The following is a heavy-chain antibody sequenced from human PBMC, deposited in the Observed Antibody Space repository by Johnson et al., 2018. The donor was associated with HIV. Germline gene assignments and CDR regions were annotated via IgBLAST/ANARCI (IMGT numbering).Heavy chain of an antibody. D-gene: IGHD2-21*01. Sequence: QMLLVESGGGVVQPGRSLRLSCAVSGFTFSTYGMHWVRQGPGKGLEWVAVIWYDGSNKYYVDSVKGRFTISRDNSKNTVDLQMNSLRVEDTAVYYCEKVDCGGDTCAGYDPFDLWGQGTLVTVSS. V-gene: IGHV3-33*06. CDR1: GFTFSTYG. J-gene: IGHJ3*01. CDR3: EKVDCGGDTCAGYDPFDL. CDR2: IWYDGSNK.